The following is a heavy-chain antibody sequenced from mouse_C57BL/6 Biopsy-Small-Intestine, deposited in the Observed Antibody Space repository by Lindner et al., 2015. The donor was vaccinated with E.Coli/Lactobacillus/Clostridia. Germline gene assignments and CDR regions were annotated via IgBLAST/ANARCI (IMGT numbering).Heavy chain of an antibody. Sequence: SVKVSCKASGYTFSAHYIHWVRQAPGQGLEWMGWINANSGDTNYAQKFQGRVTMTGDTSIGTAYMELRSLTPDDTAVYYCAKAVILVAHGMDVWGQGTTVTVSS. CDR2: INANSGDT. CDR3: AKAVILVAHGMDV. D-gene: IGHD1-1*01. V-gene: IGHV1-84*02. CDR1: GYTFSAHY. J-gene: IGHJ1*01.